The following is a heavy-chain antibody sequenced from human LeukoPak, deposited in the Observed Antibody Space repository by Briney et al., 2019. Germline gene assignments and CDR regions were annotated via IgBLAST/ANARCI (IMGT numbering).Heavy chain of an antibody. J-gene: IGHJ4*02. CDR2: INHSGST. CDR1: GGSFSGYY. Sequence: PSETLSLTCAVYGGSFSGYYWSWIRQPPGKGLEWIGEINHSGSTNYNSSFKSRITILVDKSQNQFSLKMSHVAAAEQACYYCARAQDRYSSSWFEIDYWGQGTLVSVSS. CDR3: ARAQDRYSSSWFEIDY. D-gene: IGHD6-13*01. V-gene: IGHV4-34*01.